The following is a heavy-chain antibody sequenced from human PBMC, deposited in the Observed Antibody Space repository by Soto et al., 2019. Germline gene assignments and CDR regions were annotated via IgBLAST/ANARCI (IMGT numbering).Heavy chain of an antibody. Sequence: SVKVSCKXSGGTFSSYAISWVRQAPGQGLEWMGGIIPIFGTANYAQKFQGRVTITADESTSTAYMELSSLRSEDTAVYYCAREDIVLMVYAIGLRDYYGMDVWGQGTTVTVSS. J-gene: IGHJ6*02. D-gene: IGHD2-8*01. V-gene: IGHV1-69*13. CDR2: IIPIFGTA. CDR1: GGTFSSYA. CDR3: AREDIVLMVYAIGLRDYYGMDV.